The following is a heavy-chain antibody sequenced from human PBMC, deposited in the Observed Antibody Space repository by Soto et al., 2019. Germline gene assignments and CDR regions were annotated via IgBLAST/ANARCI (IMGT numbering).Heavy chain of an antibody. V-gene: IGHV3-30*03. D-gene: IGHD6-13*01. Sequence: GGSLRLSCAASGFTFNNFAMHWVRQAPGKGLEWVAVISYDGGDRYYADSVKGRFTISRDNSKNTLYLQMNGLRAEDTAVYYCARDLSTGAADYYFDYWGQGALVTVSS. CDR2: ISYDGGDR. CDR3: ARDLSTGAADYYFDY. J-gene: IGHJ4*02. CDR1: GFTFNNFA.